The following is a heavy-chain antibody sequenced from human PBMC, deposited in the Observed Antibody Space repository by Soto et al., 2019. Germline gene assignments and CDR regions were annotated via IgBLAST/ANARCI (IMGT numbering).Heavy chain of an antibody. CDR2: INAGNGNT. CDR1: GYTFTSYA. J-gene: IGHJ6*02. D-gene: IGHD6-13*01. CDR3: ARENVAAADYYYYGMDV. Sequence: ASVKVSCKASGYTFTSYAMHWVRQAPGQRLEWMGWINAGNGNTKYSQKFQGRVTITRDTSASTAYMELSSLRSEDTAVYYCARENVAAADYYYYGMDVWGQGTTVTVSS. V-gene: IGHV1-3*01.